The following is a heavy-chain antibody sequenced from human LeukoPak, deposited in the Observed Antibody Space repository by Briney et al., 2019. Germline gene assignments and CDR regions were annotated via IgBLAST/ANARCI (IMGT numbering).Heavy chain of an antibody. Sequence: ASVKVSCKASGYTFTSYAMHWMRQAPGQRLEWMGWINAGNGNTKYSQKFQGRVTITRDTSASTAYMELSSLRSEDMAVYYCARDRGDWNYFDYWGQGTLVTVSS. CDR1: GYTFTSYA. CDR3: ARDRGDWNYFDY. CDR2: INAGNGNT. D-gene: IGHD3/OR15-3a*01. V-gene: IGHV1-3*01. J-gene: IGHJ4*02.